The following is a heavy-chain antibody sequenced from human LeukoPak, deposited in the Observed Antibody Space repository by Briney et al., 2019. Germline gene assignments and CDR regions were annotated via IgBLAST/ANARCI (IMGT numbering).Heavy chain of an antibody. CDR1: GYTFTIYG. V-gene: IGHV1-18*01. CDR2: ISAYNGNT. Sequence: GASVTVSCTASGYTFTIYGISWVRQAPGQGLEWMGWISAYNGNTNYAQKLQGRVTMTTDTSTSTAYMELRSLRSDDTAVYYCARAEVLRFLEDDAFDIWGQGTMVTVSS. CDR3: ARAEVLRFLEDDAFDI. J-gene: IGHJ3*02. D-gene: IGHD3-3*01.